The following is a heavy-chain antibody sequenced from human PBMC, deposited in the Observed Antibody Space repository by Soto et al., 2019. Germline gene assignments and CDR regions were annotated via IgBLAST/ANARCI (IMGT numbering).Heavy chain of an antibody. CDR3: ARGVLH. CDR2: ISYSGST. Sequence: QVQLQESAPGLVKPSPTLSLTCTVSGGSISSGGYYWSWIRQHPGTGLEWIGYISYSGSTYYNPFLKSRVIISVDTSKTQFSLILNSVTAADTAVYYCARGVLHWGQGTLVTVSS. CDR1: GGSISSGGYY. J-gene: IGHJ4*01. V-gene: IGHV4-31*03.